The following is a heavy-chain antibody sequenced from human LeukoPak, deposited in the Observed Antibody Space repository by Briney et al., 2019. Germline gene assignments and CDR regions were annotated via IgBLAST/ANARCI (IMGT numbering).Heavy chain of an antibody. CDR3: ASGDPGGPNDY. V-gene: IGHV4-59*01. CDR2: IHYRGST. Sequence: SETLSLTCTVSGGSMSSYYWTWIRQPPGKGLESIGYIHYRGSTIYNPSLKSRVTISVDTSKNQFSLRLSSVTAADTAVYYCASGDPGGPNDYWGQGTLVTVSS. J-gene: IGHJ4*02. CDR1: GGSMSSYY. D-gene: IGHD1-14*01.